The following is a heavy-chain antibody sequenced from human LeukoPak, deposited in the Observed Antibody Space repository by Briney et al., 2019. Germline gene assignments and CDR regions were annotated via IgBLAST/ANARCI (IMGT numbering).Heavy chain of an antibody. D-gene: IGHD1-26*01. CDR1: GFTFSSYS. J-gene: IGHJ3*02. CDR2: INWNGGST. Sequence: PGGSLRLSCAASGFTFSSYSMNWVRQAPGKGLEWVSGINWNGGSTGYADSVKGRFTISRDNAKNSLYLQMNSLRAEDTALYYCAKDKIVGATTNAFDIWGQGTMVTVSS. V-gene: IGHV3-20*04. CDR3: AKDKIVGATTNAFDI.